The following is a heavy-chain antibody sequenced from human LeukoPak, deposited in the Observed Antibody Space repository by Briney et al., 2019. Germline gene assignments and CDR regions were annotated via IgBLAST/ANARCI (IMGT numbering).Heavy chain of an antibody. D-gene: IGHD6-13*01. J-gene: IGHJ3*02. CDR2: IYPGDSAT. CDR3: ARPQQQLVRDAFDI. Sequence: GESLQISCKGSSYTFTNYWIGWVRQMPGKGLEWMVIIYPGDSATRYSPSFEGQVTISADKSISTAYLRWSSLKASDTAMYYCARPQQQLVRDAFDIWGQGTMVTVSS. V-gene: IGHV5-51*01. CDR1: SYTFTNYW.